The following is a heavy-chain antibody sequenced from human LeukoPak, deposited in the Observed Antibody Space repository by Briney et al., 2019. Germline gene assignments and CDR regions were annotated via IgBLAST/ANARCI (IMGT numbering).Heavy chain of an antibody. CDR3: ASTAASYYFDY. Sequence: GRSLRLSCAASGFTFSSYAMHWVRQAPGKGLEWVAVISYDGSNKYYADSVKGRFTISRDNSKNTLYLQMNSLRAEDTAVYYCASTAASYYFDYWGQGTLVTVSS. D-gene: IGHD6-13*01. CDR2: ISYDGSNK. V-gene: IGHV3-30*04. J-gene: IGHJ4*02. CDR1: GFTFSSYA.